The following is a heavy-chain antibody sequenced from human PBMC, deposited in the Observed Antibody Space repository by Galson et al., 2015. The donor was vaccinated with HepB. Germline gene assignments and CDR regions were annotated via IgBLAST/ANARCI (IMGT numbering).Heavy chain of an antibody. CDR3: VKERAWCILAGEPPPDC. Sequence: SLRLSCAASGFTFRHYALNWVRQAPGKALEWVSTITGDGSITKYADSLRGRFTISRDKPRDTVYLLMDSLRTDDTATYYCVKERAWCILAGEPPPDCWGQGTLVTVAS. J-gene: IGHJ4*02. D-gene: IGHD2-8*01. V-gene: IGHV3-23*01. CDR1: GFTFRHYA. CDR2: ITGDGSIT.